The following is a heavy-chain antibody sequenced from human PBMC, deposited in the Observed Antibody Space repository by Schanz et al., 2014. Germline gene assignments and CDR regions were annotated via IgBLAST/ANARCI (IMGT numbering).Heavy chain of an antibody. V-gene: IGHV3-23*04. CDR1: GFTFYNYA. CDR2: MYINSGST. J-gene: IGHJ3*01. CDR3: ARDGGRDGYNLAFDV. D-gene: IGHD5-12*01. Sequence: EVRLVESGGGLVQPGGSLRLSCAASGFTFYNYAMTWVRQAPGKGLEWVSSMYINSGSTQYADSVKGRFIISRDSSKNTLFLQMNSLRAEDTAVYFCARDGGRDGYNLAFDVWGQGTLVTVSS.